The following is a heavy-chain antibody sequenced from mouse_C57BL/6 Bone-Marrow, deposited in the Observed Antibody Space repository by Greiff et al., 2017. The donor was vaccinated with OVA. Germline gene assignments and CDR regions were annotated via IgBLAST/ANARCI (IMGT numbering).Heavy chain of an antibody. D-gene: IGHD3-3*01. J-gene: IGHJ1*03. CDR3: ARGWDWNFDV. Sequence: QVQLKQPGAELVMPGASVKLSCKASGYTFTSYWMHWVKQRPGQGLEWIGEIDPSDSYTNYNQKFKGKSTLTVDKSSSTAYMQLSSLTSEDSAVYYCARGWDWNFDVWGTGTTVTVSS. CDR2: IDPSDSYT. CDR1: GYTFTSYW. V-gene: IGHV1-69*01.